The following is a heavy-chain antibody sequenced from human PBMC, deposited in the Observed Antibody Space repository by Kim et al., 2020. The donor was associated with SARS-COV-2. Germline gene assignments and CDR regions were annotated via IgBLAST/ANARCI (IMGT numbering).Heavy chain of an antibody. Sequence: YAVSVKSRITINHNTSKNQFSLQLNSVTPEDTAVYYCARGGWFGELLWDVWGQGTTVTVSS. D-gene: IGHD3-10*01. CDR3: ARGGWFGELLWDV. V-gene: IGHV6-1*01. J-gene: IGHJ6*02.